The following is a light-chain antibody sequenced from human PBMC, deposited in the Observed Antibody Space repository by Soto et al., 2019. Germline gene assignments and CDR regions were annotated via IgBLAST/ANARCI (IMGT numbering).Light chain of an antibody. CDR3: QQYVTSPRT. J-gene: IGKJ2*01. CDR1: QSISSNY. Sequence: EIVLTQSPGTLSLSPGEGATLSCRASQSISSNYLTWYQQKFGQAPRLLSYDASSRATGIPDRFSGSGSGTDFTLTISRLEPEDFAVYYCQQYVTSPRTFGQGTKLEIK. CDR2: DAS. V-gene: IGKV3-20*01.